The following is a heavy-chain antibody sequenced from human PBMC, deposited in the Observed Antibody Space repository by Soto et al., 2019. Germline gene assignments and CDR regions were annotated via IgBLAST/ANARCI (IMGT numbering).Heavy chain of an antibody. CDR2: LYYTGST. D-gene: IGHD2-21*02. CDR3: ARDLWGYCGTDCYPLDV. CDR1: GGSISRYY. J-gene: IGHJ6*02. V-gene: IGHV4-59*01. Sequence: SETLSLTCTVSGGSISRYYWSWIRQPPGKGLEWIGYLYYTGSTIYNPSLKSRVTISVDTSKNQFSLKLNSVTAADTAVYYCARDLWGYCGTDCYPLDVWGQGTTVTVSS.